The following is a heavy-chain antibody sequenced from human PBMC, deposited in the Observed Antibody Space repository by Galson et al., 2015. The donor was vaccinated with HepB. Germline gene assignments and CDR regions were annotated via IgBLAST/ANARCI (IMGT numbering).Heavy chain of an antibody. J-gene: IGHJ4*02. Sequence: SLRLSCAASGFTFSDYYMSWIRQAPGKGLEWVSYISSSSSYTNYADSVKGRFTISRDNAKNSLYLQMNSLRAEDTAVYYCARVYGSGSYYFDYWGQGTLVTVSS. CDR2: ISSSSSYT. CDR1: GFTFSDYY. V-gene: IGHV3-11*06. CDR3: ARVYGSGSYYFDY. D-gene: IGHD3-10*01.